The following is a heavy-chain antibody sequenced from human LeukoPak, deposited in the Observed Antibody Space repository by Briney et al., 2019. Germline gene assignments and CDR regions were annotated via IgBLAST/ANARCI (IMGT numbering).Heavy chain of an antibody. CDR1: GYTFTSNY. D-gene: IGHD3-22*01. Sequence: ASVKVSCQAFGYTFTSNYMHWVRQAPGQGPDWMGVISPSGGSTTYAQKLQGRVTMTTDTSTSTAYMELRSLRSDDTAVYYCARVPYYYDSSGYYPWYFDLWGRGTLVTVSS. J-gene: IGHJ2*01. CDR2: ISPSGGST. CDR3: ARVPYYYDSSGYYPWYFDL. V-gene: IGHV1-46*01.